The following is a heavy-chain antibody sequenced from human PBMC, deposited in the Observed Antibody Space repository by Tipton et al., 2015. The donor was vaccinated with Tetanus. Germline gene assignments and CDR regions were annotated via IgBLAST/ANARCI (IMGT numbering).Heavy chain of an antibody. Sequence: SLRLSCAASGFTFSSYNMNWVRQAPGKGLEWVSVMYSGGDTYYVDSVKGRFSISRDNAKNTLYLQMNSLRVEDTAVYYCVRGPPPESDWNYLIDFWGQGTLVTVSS. D-gene: IGHD1-7*01. CDR3: VRGPPPESDWNYLIDF. CDR1: GFTFSSYN. J-gene: IGHJ4*02. CDR2: MYSGGDT. V-gene: IGHV3-53*01.